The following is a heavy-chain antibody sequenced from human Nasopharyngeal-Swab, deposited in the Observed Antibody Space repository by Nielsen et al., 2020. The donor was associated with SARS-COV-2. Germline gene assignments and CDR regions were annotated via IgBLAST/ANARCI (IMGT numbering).Heavy chain of an antibody. V-gene: IGHV1-2*06. CDR2: INPNSGGT. CDR3: ATLLSIYDYIWGSYRHNWFDP. J-gene: IGHJ5*02. D-gene: IGHD3-16*02. Sequence: ASVKASCKASGYTFTGYYMHWVRQAPGQGLEWMGRINPNSGGTNYAQKFQGRVTMTRDTSISTAYMELSRLRSDDTAVYYCATLLSIYDYIWGSYRHNWFDPWGQGTLVTVSS. CDR1: GYTFTGYY.